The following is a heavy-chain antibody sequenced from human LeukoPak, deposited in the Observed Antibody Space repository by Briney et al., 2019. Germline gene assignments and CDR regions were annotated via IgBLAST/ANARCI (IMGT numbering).Heavy chain of an antibody. J-gene: IGHJ4*02. CDR1: GFTFSSYE. V-gene: IGHV3-48*03. D-gene: IGHD5-18*01. CDR3: ARDGAEYNYGVGYYFDY. Sequence: GGSLRLSCAASGFTFSSYEMNWVRQAPGKGLEWVSYISSSGSTIYYADSVKGRFTISRDNAKNSLYLQMNSLRAEDTAVYYCARDGAEYNYGVGYYFDYWGQGTLVTVSS. CDR2: ISSSGSTI.